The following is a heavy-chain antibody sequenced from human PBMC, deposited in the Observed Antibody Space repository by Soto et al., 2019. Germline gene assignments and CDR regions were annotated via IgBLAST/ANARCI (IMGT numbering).Heavy chain of an antibody. V-gene: IGHV4-30-4*01. J-gene: IGHJ5*02. Sequence: KASETLSLTCTVSGGSISSGDYYWSWIRQPPGKGLEWIGYIYYSGSTYYNPSLKSRVTISVDTSKNQFSLKLSSVTAADTAVYYCACTPHYYDSSGYAWGPHPGGWGAVVPCSS. CDR1: GGSISSGDYY. CDR2: IYYSGST. D-gene: IGHD3-22*01. CDR3: ACTPHYYDSSGYAWGPHP.